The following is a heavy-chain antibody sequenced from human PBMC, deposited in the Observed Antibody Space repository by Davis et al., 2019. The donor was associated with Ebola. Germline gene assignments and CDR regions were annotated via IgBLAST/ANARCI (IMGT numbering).Heavy chain of an antibody. Sequence: AASVTVSCKASGYTFTSYGISWVRQAPGQGLEWMGWISAYNCNTNYAQKLQGRVTMTTDTSTSTAYMELRSLRSDDTAVYYCARNIVAEGEDYWGQGTLVTVSS. CDR1: GYTFTSYG. D-gene: IGHD5-12*01. CDR3: ARNIVAEGEDY. J-gene: IGHJ4*02. V-gene: IGHV1-18*01. CDR2: ISAYNCNT.